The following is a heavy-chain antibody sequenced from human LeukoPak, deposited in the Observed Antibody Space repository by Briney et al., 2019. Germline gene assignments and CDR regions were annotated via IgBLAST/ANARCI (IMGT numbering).Heavy chain of an antibody. V-gene: IGHV3-23*01. CDR2: ISGSGGST. CDR1: GFTFSSYA. Sequence: GGSLRLSCAASGFTFSSYAMSWVRQAPGKGLEWVSAISGSGGSTYYADSVKGRFTISRDNSNNTLYLQMNSLRAEDTAVYYCAKAGYGSGSYFEFDYWGQGTLVTVSS. CDR3: AKAGYGSGSYFEFDY. J-gene: IGHJ4*02. D-gene: IGHD3-10*01.